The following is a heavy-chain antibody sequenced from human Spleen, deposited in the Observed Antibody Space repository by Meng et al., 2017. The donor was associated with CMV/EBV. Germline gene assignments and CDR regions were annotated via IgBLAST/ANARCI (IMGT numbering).Heavy chain of an antibody. CDR2: IYYSGST. D-gene: IGHD3-22*01. V-gene: IGHV4-39*07. CDR1: GGSISSSSYY. CDR3: ASGFDSSGYLDY. Sequence: SETLSLTCTVSGGSISSSSYYWGWIRRPPGKGLEWIGSIYYSGSTYYNPSLKSRVTISVDTSKNQFSLKLSSVTAADTAVYYCASGFDSSGYLDYWGQGTLVTVSS. J-gene: IGHJ4*02.